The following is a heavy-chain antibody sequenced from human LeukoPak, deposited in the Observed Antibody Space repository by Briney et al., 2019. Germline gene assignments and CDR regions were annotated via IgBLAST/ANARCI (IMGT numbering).Heavy chain of an antibody. Sequence: SQTLSLTCTVSGGSISSGGYYWSWIRQRPGKGLEWIGYIYYSGSTYYNPSLKSRVTISVDTSKNQFSLKLSSVTAADTAVYYCARDLYYYDSSGYYPTYYYYGMDVWGQGTTATVSS. D-gene: IGHD3-22*01. J-gene: IGHJ6*02. CDR1: GGSISSGGYY. CDR2: IYYSGST. CDR3: ARDLYYYDSSGYYPTYYYYGMDV. V-gene: IGHV4-31*03.